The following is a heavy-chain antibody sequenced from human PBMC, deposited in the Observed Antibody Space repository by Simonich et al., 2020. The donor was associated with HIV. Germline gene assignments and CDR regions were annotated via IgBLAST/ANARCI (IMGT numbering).Heavy chain of an antibody. CDR1: GGSFSGYY. V-gene: IGHV4-34*01. D-gene: IGHD3-10*01. CDR3: ARVQYYGSGSPFFDY. CDR2: INHRGST. J-gene: IGHJ4*02. Sequence: QVQLQQWGAGLLKPSETLSLTCAVYGGSFSGYYWSGIRQPPGKGLEWIGEINHRGSTNYNPSLKSRVTISVDTSKNQFSLKLSSVTAADTAVYYCARVQYYGSGSPFFDYWGQGTLVTVSS.